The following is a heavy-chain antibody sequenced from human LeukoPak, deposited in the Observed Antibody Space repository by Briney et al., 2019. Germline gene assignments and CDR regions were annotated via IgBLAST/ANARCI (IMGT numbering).Heavy chain of an antibody. V-gene: IGHV1-18*01. CDR3: AREYCSGGSCYSSFDY. J-gene: IGHJ4*02. CDR1: VYIFTSYG. D-gene: IGHD2-15*01. Sequence: VASVKVSCKASVYIFTSYGISWVRQAPGQGLEWMGWISAYNGNTNYAQKLQGRVTKTTDTHTSTAYVELRSLRSDDTAVYYCAREYCSGGSCYSSFDYWGQGTLVSVSS. CDR2: ISAYNGNT.